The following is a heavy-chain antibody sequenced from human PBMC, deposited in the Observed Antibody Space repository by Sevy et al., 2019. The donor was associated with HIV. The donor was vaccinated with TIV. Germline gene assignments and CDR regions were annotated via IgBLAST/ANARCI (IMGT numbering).Heavy chain of an antibody. CDR3: VRELFYDGSGL. CDR2: INWSGDST. CDR1: GFKFDDYG. D-gene: IGHD3-22*01. J-gene: IGHJ4*02. Sequence: GGSLRLSCEASGFKFDDYGLSWVRQAPGKGLEWVSGINWSGDSTGYADSVKGRFTISRDDAKNSLYLQMNSLTVEDMALYYCVRELFYDGSGLWGQGTLVTVSS. V-gene: IGHV3-20*04.